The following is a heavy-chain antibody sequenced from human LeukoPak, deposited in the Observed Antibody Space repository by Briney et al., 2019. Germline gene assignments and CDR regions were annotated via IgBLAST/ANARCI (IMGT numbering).Heavy chain of an antibody. V-gene: IGHV4-59*08. D-gene: IGHD1-1*01. CDR2: VSYSGSS. CDR1: GGSISNYY. J-gene: IGHJ4*02. CDR3: ARLWERGDYYLCY. Sequence: SETLSLTCTVSGGSISNYYWSWIRQPPGKRLEWIGYVSYSGSSSSNPSLESRATISVDMSKNQFSLKLSSVTAPDTAVYYCARLWERGDYYLCYWGTVILVTVSS.